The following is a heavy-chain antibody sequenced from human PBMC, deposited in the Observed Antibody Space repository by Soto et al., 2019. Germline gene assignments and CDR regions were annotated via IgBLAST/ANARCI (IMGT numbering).Heavy chain of an antibody. CDR1: GGTFSSYA. V-gene: IGHV1-69*05. CDR3: ASYYDSSGYHGNAFDI. Sequence: QVQLVQSGAEVKKPGSSVKVSCKASGGTFSSYAISWVRQAPGQGLEWMGGIIPIFGTANYAQKFQGRVTITXXEXTXXAYMELSSLRSEDTAVYYCASYYDSSGYHGNAFDIWGQGTMVTVSS. CDR2: IIPIFGTA. D-gene: IGHD3-22*01. J-gene: IGHJ3*02.